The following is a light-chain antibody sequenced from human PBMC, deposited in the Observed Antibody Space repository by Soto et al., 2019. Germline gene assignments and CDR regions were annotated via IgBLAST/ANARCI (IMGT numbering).Light chain of an antibody. Sequence: QSVLTQSSSASASLGSSVKLTCTLSSGHSSYIIPWHQQQPGKAPRYLMKLEGSGSYNKGSGVPDRFSGSSSGADRYLTISNLQFEDEANYYCETWDSNTRVFGGGTKLTVL. CDR2: LEGSGSY. V-gene: IGLV4-60*02. J-gene: IGLJ2*01. CDR3: ETWDSNTRV. CDR1: SGHSSYI.